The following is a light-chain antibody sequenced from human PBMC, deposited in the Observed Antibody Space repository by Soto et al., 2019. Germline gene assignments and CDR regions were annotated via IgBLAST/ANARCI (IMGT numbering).Light chain of an antibody. CDR3: QQYNSYLIT. CDR1: QSISSW. Sequence: DIQMTQTPSTLAASEGDRVTITCRASQSISSWLAWYQQKPGKAPKLLIYDASSLESGVPSRFSGSGSGTEFTLTISSLQPDDFATYYCQQYNSYLITFGQGTRLEIK. J-gene: IGKJ5*01. V-gene: IGKV1-5*01. CDR2: DAS.